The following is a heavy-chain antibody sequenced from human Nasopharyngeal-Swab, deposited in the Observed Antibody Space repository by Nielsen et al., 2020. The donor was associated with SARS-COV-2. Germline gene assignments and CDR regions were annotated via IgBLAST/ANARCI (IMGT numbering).Heavy chain of an antibody. D-gene: IGHD4-17*01. CDR2: INPSGGST. CDR1: GYTFTSYY. V-gene: IGHV1-46*01. CDR3: ARVVYDYGDGGDY. J-gene: IGHJ4*02. Sequence: ASVKVSCKASGYTFTSYYMHWVRRAPGQGLEWMGIINPSGGSTTYAQKFQGRVTMTRDTSTSTVYMELSSLRSEDTAVYYCARVVYDYGDGGDYWGQGTLVTVSS.